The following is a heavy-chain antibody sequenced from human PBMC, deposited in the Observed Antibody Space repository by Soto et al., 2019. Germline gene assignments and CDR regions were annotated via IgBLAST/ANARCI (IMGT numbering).Heavy chain of an antibody. Sequence: SDTLYLTSSASGASIRSGGYYWSWLRQSPGKGLEWIGHIYYTGSTFYSPSLKSRLTISLDTSKNQFSLDLRSVTAADTAMYYCARIEMASIKWGRGTLVTVSS. CDR2: IYYTGST. J-gene: IGHJ4*02. CDR3: ARIEMASIK. CDR1: GASIRSGGYY. V-gene: IGHV4-31*03.